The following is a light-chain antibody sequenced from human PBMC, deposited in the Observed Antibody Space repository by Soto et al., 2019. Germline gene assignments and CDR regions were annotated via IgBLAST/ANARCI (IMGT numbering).Light chain of an antibody. CDR2: GAS. Sequence: EIVMTQSPATLSVSPGERATLSCRASRSVSSDLAWYQRKPGQAPRLLIYGASTRATGIPARFSGAGSGTEFTLTISSLQSEDSAVYYCQQYGNSGTFGQGTKLEIK. CDR3: QQYGNSGT. J-gene: IGKJ2*01. V-gene: IGKV3-15*01. CDR1: RSVSSD.